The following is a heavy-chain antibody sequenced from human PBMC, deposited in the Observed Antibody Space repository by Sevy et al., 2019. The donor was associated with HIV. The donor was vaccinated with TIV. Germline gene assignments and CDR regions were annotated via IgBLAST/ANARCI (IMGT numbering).Heavy chain of an antibody. CDR1: GFTFTSYA. J-gene: IGHJ6*02. V-gene: IGHV3-30-3*01. CDR3: ARDVVRGVMLNYYCMDV. D-gene: IGHD3-10*01. CDR2: ISYDGSNK. Sequence: GGSLRLSCAASGFTFTSYAMHWVRQAPGKGLEWVAVISYDGSNKYYADSVKGRFTISRDNSKNTLYLQMNSLRAEDTAVYYCARDVVRGVMLNYYCMDVWGQGTTVTVSS.